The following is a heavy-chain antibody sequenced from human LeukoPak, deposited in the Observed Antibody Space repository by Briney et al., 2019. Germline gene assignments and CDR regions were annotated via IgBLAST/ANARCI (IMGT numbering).Heavy chain of an antibody. J-gene: IGHJ4*02. CDR3: ARDPAMVFFDY. Sequence: PSETLSLTCTVSGGSISSSSYYWGWIRQLPGRGLEWIGSIYYSGSTYYNPSLKSRVTISVDTSKNQFSLKLSSVTAADTAVYYCARDPAMVFFDYWGQGTLVTVSS. D-gene: IGHD5-18*01. CDR2: IYYSGST. V-gene: IGHV4-39*02. CDR1: GGSISSSSYY.